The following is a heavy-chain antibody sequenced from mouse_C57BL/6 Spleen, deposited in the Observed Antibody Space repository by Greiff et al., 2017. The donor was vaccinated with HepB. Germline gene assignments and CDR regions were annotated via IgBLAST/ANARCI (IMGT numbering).Heavy chain of an antibody. V-gene: IGHV1-26*01. Sequence: EVQLQQSGPELVKPGASVKISCKASGYTFTDYYMNWVKQSHGKSLEWIGDINPNNGGTSYNQKFKGKATLTVDKSSSTAYIELCSLTSEESAVYYCARSDLLRRSPFAYWGQGTLVTVSA. CDR1: GYTFTDYY. J-gene: IGHJ3*01. CDR2: INPNNGGT. D-gene: IGHD1-1*01. CDR3: ARSDLLRRSPFAY.